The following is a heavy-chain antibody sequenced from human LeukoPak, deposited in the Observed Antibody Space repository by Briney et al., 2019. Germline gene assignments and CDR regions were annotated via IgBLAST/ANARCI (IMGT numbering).Heavy chain of an antibody. Sequence: PGGSLRLSCTASGFTFGDYAMSWVRQAPGKGLEWVGFIRSKAYGGTTEYAASVKGRCTISRDDSKSIAYLQMNSLKTEDTAVYYCTRGRRGYSYGYNDYWGQGTLVTVSS. CDR1: GFTFGDYA. D-gene: IGHD5-18*01. V-gene: IGHV3-49*04. J-gene: IGHJ4*02. CDR3: TRGRRGYSYGYNDY. CDR2: IRSKAYGGTT.